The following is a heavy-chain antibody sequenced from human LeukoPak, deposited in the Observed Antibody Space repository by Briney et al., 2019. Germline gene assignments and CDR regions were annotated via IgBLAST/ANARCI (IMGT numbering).Heavy chain of an antibody. D-gene: IGHD3-22*01. CDR3: ARDMLDYYDSSGYYPPFDY. V-gene: IGHV1-46*01. CDR1: GYTFTSYY. CDR2: INPSGGST. J-gene: IGHJ4*02. Sequence: GASVKVSCKASGYTFTSYYMHWVRQAPGQGLEWMGIINPSGGSTSYAQKFQGRVTMTRDTSTSTVYMELSSLRSEDTAVYYCARDMLDYYDSSGYYPPFDYWGQGTLVTVSS.